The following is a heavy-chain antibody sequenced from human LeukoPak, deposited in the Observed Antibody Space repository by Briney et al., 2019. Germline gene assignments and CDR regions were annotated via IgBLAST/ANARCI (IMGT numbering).Heavy chain of an antibody. CDR2: IYYSGST. V-gene: IGHV4-59*01. J-gene: IGHJ3*01. CDR1: GGSISSYY. Sequence: SETLSLTCTVSGGSISSYYWSWIRQPPGKGLEWIGYIYYSGSTNYNPSLKSRVTISVDTSKDQFSLKLSSVTAADTAVYYCARDHNAFDFWGQGTMVTVSS. CDR3: ARDHNAFDF.